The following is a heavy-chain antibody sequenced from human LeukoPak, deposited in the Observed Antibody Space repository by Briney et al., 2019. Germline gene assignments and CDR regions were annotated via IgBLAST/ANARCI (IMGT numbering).Heavy chain of an antibody. CDR2: IYTSGST. CDR1: GGSISSYY. D-gene: IGHD6-13*01. J-gene: IGHJ4*02. Sequence: SETLSLTCTVYGGSISSYYWSWIRQPAGKGLEWIGRIYTSGSTNYNPSLKSRVTISVDKSKNQFSLKLSSVTATDTAVYYCAREGRIAAAGPFDYWGQGTLVTVSS. CDR3: AREGRIAAAGPFDY. V-gene: IGHV4-4*07.